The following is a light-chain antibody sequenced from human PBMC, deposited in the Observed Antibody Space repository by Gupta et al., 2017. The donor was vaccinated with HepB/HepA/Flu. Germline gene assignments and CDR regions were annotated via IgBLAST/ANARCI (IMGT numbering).Light chain of an antibody. J-gene: IGLJ3*02. Sequence: QSALTQPASVSGSPGQSITISCTGTSSDVGTYNLVSWYQRHPGKAPQLMIYEVNKRPSGVSTRFSASKSGDTASLTISGLQAEDEADYWCSSYTGTNTSIWVFGGGTKLTVL. CDR1: SSDVGTYNL. CDR3: SSYTGTNTSIWV. V-gene: IGLV2-23*02. CDR2: EVN.